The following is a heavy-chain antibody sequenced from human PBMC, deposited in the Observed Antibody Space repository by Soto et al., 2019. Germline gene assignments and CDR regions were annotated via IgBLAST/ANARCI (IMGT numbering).Heavy chain of an antibody. Sequence: GGSLRLSCAASGFTFSSYGVHWVRQAPGKGLEWVASVSYDGSNKHYADSVKGRFTISRDNSRNTLDLQMNSLRAEDTAVYYCAKDTYYYDRSGYYTYDHWGQGTPVTV. CDR1: GFTFSSYG. D-gene: IGHD3-22*01. CDR2: VSYDGSNK. J-gene: IGHJ4*02. V-gene: IGHV3-30*18. CDR3: AKDTYYYDRSGYYTYDH.